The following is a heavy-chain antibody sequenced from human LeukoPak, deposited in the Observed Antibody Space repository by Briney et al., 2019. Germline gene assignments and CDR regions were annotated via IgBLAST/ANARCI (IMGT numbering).Heavy chain of an antibody. D-gene: IGHD1-26*01. CDR2: IRYDGTNK. Sequence: PGGSLRLSCAASGFTFSSYGMHWVRQAPGKGLEWVTFIRYDGTNKYYADSVKGRFTISRDNSKNTLYLQMNSLRTEDTAVYYCAKVGKLGSYYYFDHWGQGTLVTVSS. J-gene: IGHJ4*02. V-gene: IGHV3-30*02. CDR1: GFTFSSYG. CDR3: AKVGKLGSYYYFDH.